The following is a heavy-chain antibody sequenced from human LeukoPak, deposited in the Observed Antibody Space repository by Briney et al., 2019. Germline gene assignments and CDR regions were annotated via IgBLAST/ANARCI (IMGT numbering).Heavy chain of an antibody. J-gene: IGHJ4*03. V-gene: IGHV3-30*02. Sequence: GGSVRLSCAASGFTFSSYGMHWVRQAPGKGLEWVAFIRYDGSNKYYADSVKGRFTISRDNSKNTLFLQMNSLRAEDTAVYYCVKDVGYCGSTSCYFSYWGQGTLVTVAS. D-gene: IGHD2-2*01. CDR1: GFTFSSYG. CDR3: VKDVGYCGSTSCYFSY. CDR2: IRYDGSNK.